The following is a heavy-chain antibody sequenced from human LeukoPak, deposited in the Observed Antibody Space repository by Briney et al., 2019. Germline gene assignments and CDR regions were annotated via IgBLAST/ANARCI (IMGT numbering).Heavy chain of an antibody. CDR1: GFTFSSYA. CDR2: ISNNGGYT. J-gene: IGHJ4*02. D-gene: IGHD2-15*01. CDR3: AKQLGYCSDGSCYFPY. V-gene: IGHV3-23*01. Sequence: PRGSLRLSCAASGFTFSSYAMSWVRQAPGKGLEWVSAISNNGGYTYYADSVQGRFTISRDNSKSTLCLQMNSLRAEDTAVYYCAKQLGYCSDGSCYFPYWGQGTLVTASS.